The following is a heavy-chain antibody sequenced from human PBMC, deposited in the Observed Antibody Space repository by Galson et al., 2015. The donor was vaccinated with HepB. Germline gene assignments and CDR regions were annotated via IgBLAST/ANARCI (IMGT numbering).Heavy chain of an antibody. V-gene: IGHV3-48*01. CDR1: GFTFSSYS. CDR2: ISSSSSTI. J-gene: IGHJ4*02. Sequence: SLRLSCAASGFTFSSYSMNWVRQAPGKGLGWVSYISSSSSTIYYADSVKGRFTISRDNAKNSLYLQMNSLRAEHTAVYYWARDGDSSGWYIAYFDYLVQGSLVTVSS. D-gene: IGHD6-19*01. CDR3: ARDGDSSGWYIAYFDY.